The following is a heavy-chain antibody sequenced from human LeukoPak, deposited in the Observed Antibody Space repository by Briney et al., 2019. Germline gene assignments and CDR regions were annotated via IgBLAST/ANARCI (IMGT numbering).Heavy chain of an antibody. J-gene: IGHJ4*02. CDR1: EYTFTGYYY. CDR2: INPNSGGT. V-gene: IGHV1-2*02. Sequence: ASVKVSCKASEYTFTGYYYMHWVRQAPGQGLEWMGWINPNSGGTNYAQKFQGRVPMTRDTSISTAYMELSRLRSDDTAVYYCAREDVTYNWNYVDYWGQGTLVTVSS. CDR3: AREDVTYNWNYVDY. D-gene: IGHD1-20*01.